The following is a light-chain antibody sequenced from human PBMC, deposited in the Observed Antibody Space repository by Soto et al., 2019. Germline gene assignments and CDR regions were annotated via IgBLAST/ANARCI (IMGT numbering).Light chain of an antibody. CDR3: HQNYISGWT. V-gene: IGKV1-39*01. J-gene: IGKJ1*01. CDR1: QSISNY. CDR2: AAF. Sequence: DIQMTQSPPSLSASVGDRVTITCRSSQSISNYLNWYQQKPGRAPKVLIYAAFRLQSGLPPRFSGRGSGTDFTLTISSLQPEDSATYYCHQNYISGWTFGQGTKVEI.